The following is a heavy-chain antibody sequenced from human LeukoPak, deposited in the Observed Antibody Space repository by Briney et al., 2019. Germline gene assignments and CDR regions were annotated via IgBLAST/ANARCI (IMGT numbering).Heavy chain of an antibody. CDR2: IWYDGTNE. J-gene: IGHJ4*02. V-gene: IGHV3-33*06. CDR1: GFTFSSCG. D-gene: IGHD6-13*01. CDR3: AKDWRYSSSWYYFDY. Sequence: GGSLRLSCAASGFTFSSCGMHWVRQTPGKGLEWVAVIWYDGTNEQYADSVKGRFTISRDNSKNTLYLQMNSLRAEDTAAYYCAKDWRYSSSWYYFDYWGQGTLVTVSS.